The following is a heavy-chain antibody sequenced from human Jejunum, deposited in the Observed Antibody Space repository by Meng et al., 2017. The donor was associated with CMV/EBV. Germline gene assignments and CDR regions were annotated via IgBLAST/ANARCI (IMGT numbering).Heavy chain of an antibody. D-gene: IGHD6-6*01. CDR2: IRNDGSNK. J-gene: IGHJ4*02. CDR3: VKEGLEY. V-gene: IGHV3-30*02. Sequence: VQLVESGGGVVQTGESLGLSCATSGFTFSTYGMHWVRQAPGKGLEWVTFIRNDGSNKYYVDSVKGRFTTSRDNSKNTVYLQVNSLRVEDTAVYYCVKEGLEYWGQGTLVTVSS. CDR1: GFTFSTYG.